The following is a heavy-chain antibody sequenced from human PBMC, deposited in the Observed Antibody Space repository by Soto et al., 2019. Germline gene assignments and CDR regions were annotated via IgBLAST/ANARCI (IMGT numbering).Heavy chain of an antibody. J-gene: IGHJ4*02. D-gene: IGHD1-7*01. CDR3: AILPYKNYEYDY. Sequence: ASVKVSCKASGYTFTRYGILWLRQAPGQGLEWVGWISTYSGDTSYAQKFQGRVTVTRDTSTSTAYMELRSLRSDDTAIYYCAILPYKNYEYDYWGQGTQVTVSS. CDR1: GYTFTRYG. V-gene: IGHV1-18*04. CDR2: ISTYSGDT.